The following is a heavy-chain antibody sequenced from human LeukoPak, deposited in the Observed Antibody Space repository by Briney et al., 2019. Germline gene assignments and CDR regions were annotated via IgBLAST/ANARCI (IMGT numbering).Heavy chain of an antibody. CDR2: IYYSGST. V-gene: IGHV4-39*01. Sequence: SETLSLTCTVSGGSISSSSYYWGWIRQPSGKGLEWIGSIYYSGSTYYNPSLKSRVTISVDTSKNQFSLKLSSVTAADTAVYYCARGMGWFDPWGQGTLVTVSS. D-gene: IGHD1-14*01. J-gene: IGHJ5*02. CDR1: GGSISSSSYY. CDR3: ARGMGWFDP.